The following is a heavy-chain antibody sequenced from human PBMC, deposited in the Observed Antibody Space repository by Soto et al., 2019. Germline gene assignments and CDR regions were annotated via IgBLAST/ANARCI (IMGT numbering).Heavy chain of an antibody. CDR1: GYTFTSYD. V-gene: IGHV1-8*01. Sequence: ASVKVSCKASGYTFTSYDINWVRQATGQGLEWMGWMNPNSGNTGYAQKFQGRVTMTRNTSISTAYMELRSLRSEDTAVYYCARSYDVWSGYSPYYYYGMDVWGQGTTVTVSS. CDR2: MNPNSGNT. CDR3: ARSYDVWSGYSPYYYYGMDV. D-gene: IGHD3-3*01. J-gene: IGHJ6*02.